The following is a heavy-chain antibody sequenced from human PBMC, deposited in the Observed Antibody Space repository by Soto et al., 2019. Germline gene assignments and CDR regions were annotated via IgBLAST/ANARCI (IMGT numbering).Heavy chain of an antibody. V-gene: IGHV4-31*11. Sequence: SETLSLTCAVYGGYFSDYYWSWIRQHPGKGLEWIGYIYYSGSTYYNPSLKSRVTISVDTSKNQFSLKLSSVTAADTAVYYCARADINYCGGDCYLGWFDPWGQGTLVTVSS. CDR2: IYYSGST. J-gene: IGHJ5*02. D-gene: IGHD2-21*02. CDR1: GGYFSDYY. CDR3: ARADINYCGGDCYLGWFDP.